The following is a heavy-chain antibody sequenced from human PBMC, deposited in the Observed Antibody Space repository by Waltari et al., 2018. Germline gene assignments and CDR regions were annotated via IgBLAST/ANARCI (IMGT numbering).Heavy chain of an antibody. V-gene: IGHV4-4*07. D-gene: IGHD2-2*01. CDR2: IYTSGST. CDR1: GGSISSYY. Sequence: XVXLQXSGPGXXXPSETLXLTCTVSGGSISSYYWSRIRXPAGKGLAWIGRIYTSGSTNYNPSLKSRXTMXVXTXKNQFSXKLSSVTAADTAVYYCAXVVVXAARGXFXXWGQGTXVXXXS. CDR3: AXVVVXAARGXFXX. J-gene: IGHJ1*01.